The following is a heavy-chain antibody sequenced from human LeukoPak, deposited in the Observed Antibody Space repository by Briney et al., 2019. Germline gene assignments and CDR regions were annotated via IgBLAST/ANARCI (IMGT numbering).Heavy chain of an antibody. V-gene: IGHV3-33*01. CDR2: IWYDGSNK. Sequence: GPLRLSCAASGFTFSSYGMHWVRQAPGKGLEWVAVIWYDGSNKYYADSVKGRFTISRDNSKNTLYLQMNSLRAEDTAVYYCARDMGQDSGSYYVSPFDYWGQGTLVTVSP. CDR1: GFTFSSYG. D-gene: IGHD1-26*01. CDR3: ARDMGQDSGSYYVSPFDY. J-gene: IGHJ4*02.